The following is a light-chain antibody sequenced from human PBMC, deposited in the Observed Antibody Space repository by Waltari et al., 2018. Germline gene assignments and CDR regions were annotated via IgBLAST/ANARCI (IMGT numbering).Light chain of an antibody. J-gene: IGKJ1*01. V-gene: IGKV3-20*01. CDR1: QSVSRT. CDR2: GAS. CDR3: QHYVSLPAT. Sequence: EIVLTQSPGTLSLFSGARATLSCRASQSVSRTLAWYQQKPGQAPRLLIYGASTRATGIPERFSGGGSGTDFSLTISRLEPEDFAVYYCQHYVSLPATFGQGTKVEIK.